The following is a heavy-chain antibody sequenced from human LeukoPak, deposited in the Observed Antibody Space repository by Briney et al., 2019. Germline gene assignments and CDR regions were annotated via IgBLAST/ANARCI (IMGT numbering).Heavy chain of an antibody. Sequence: GGSLRLSCAASGFTFSSYWMSWVRQAPGKGLEWVANIKQDGSEKYYVDSVKGRFTISRDNAKNSLYLQMNSLRAEDTAVYYCARDLWIGACYYDSSGYYFGYWGQGTLVTVSS. D-gene: IGHD3-22*01. V-gene: IGHV3-7*01. CDR3: ARDLWIGACYYDSSGYYFGY. CDR2: IKQDGSEK. J-gene: IGHJ4*02. CDR1: GFTFSSYW.